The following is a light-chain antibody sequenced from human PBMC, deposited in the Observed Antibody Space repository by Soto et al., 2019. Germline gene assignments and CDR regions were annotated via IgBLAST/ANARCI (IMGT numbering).Light chain of an antibody. CDR2: DDT. CDR1: NIRNKS. J-gene: IGLJ3*02. Sequence: SYELTQTPSVSVAPVQTARITCGGNNIRNKSVQWYQQKPGQAPAVVVYDDTNRPSGIPERFSGSNSGKTATLTISRVEAGDEADYYCQVWDSSSDHWVFGGGTKLTVL. V-gene: IGLV3-21*02. CDR3: QVWDSSSDHWV.